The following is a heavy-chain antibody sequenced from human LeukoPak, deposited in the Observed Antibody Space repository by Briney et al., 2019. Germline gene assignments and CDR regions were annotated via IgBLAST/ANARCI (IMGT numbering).Heavy chain of an antibody. Sequence: ASVKVSCKASGYTFTTYYMHWVRQAPGQGLEWMGMIYPSGGSTSYAQKFQGRVTTTRDTSTSTIYMEMSSLRSEDTAVYYCARLYDISNSWFDPWGQGTLVTVSS. J-gene: IGHJ5*02. CDR2: IYPSGGST. CDR1: GYTFTTYY. CDR3: ARLYDISNSWFDP. V-gene: IGHV1-46*03. D-gene: IGHD3-9*01.